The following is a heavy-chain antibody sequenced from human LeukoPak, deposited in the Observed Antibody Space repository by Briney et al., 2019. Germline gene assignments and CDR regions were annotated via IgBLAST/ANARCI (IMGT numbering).Heavy chain of an antibody. CDR3: ARHTTILGHFGY. CDR1: GGSISSDY. D-gene: IGHD3-3*01. CDR2: MFYNGIT. Sequence: SETLSLTCTVSGGSISSDYWSWIRQPPGKGLEYIGYMFYNGITNHNPSLKSRVTISVDTSKNQFSLKLSSVTAADTALYYCARHTTILGHFGYWGQGTLVTVSS. V-gene: IGHV4-59*08. J-gene: IGHJ4*02.